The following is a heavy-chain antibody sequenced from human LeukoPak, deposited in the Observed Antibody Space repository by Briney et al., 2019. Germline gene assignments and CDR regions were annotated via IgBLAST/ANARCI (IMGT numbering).Heavy chain of an antibody. V-gene: IGHV4-61*02. CDR3: AREKSYSSSFGY. CDR1: GGSISGSYY. D-gene: IGHD6-6*01. CDR2: IYTSGST. J-gene: IGHJ4*02. Sequence: PSQTLSLTCTVSGGSISGSYYLTWIRQPAGKGLEWIGRIYTSGSTNYNPSLTSRVTISLDPSKNQFSLKLSSVTAADTAVYYCAREKSYSSSFGYWGQGTLVTVFS.